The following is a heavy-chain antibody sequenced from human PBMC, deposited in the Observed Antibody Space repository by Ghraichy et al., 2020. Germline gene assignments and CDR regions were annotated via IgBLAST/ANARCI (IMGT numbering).Heavy chain of an antibody. CDR3: VSHGGLLLT. CDR1: GFTFSNYW. V-gene: IGHV3-74*03. CDR2: INADGSST. Sequence: GGSLRLSCAASGFTFSNYWIHWVRQVPGKGLVWVSRINADGSSTEYADSVKGRFTISRENVKNTLYLQMNSLTAEDTAVYYCVSHGGLLLTWGQGTLVTVSS. J-gene: IGHJ5*02. D-gene: IGHD3-22*01.